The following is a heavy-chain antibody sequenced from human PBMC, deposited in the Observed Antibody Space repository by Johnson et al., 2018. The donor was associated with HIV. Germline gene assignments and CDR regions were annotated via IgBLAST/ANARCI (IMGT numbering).Heavy chain of an antibody. Sequence: VQLVESGGGLIQPGGSLRLSCAASGLTFNNAWMSWVRQAPGKGLEWVGRIKSKTEGGTTDYAAPVKGRFTISRDDSKNTLYLQMNSLKTEDTAVYYCTTPRPNWGWNAFDIWGQGTMVTVSS. CDR3: TTPRPNWGWNAFDI. CDR1: GLTFNNAW. CDR2: IKSKTEGGTT. J-gene: IGHJ3*02. V-gene: IGHV3-15*01. D-gene: IGHD7-27*01.